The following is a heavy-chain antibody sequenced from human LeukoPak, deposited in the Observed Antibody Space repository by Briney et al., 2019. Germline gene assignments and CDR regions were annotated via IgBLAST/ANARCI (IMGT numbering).Heavy chain of an antibody. CDR2: IYWDDDE. Sequence: SGPTLVKPTQTLTLTCTFSGFSLSTSGVGVGWIRQPPGKALECLALIYWDDDERYSPSLRSRLTITKDTSKNQVVLTMTNMDPVDTATYYCAHGGGPDTFDIWGQGTMVTVSS. CDR1: GFSLSTSGVG. V-gene: IGHV2-5*02. J-gene: IGHJ3*02. CDR3: AHGGGPDTFDI. D-gene: IGHD2-15*01.